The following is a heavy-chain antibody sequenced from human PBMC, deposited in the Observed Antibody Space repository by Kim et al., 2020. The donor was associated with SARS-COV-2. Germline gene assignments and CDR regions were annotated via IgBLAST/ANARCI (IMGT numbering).Heavy chain of an antibody. CDR2: ISYDGSNK. CDR3: ARETRRIVVVYFDY. D-gene: IGHD3-22*01. Sequence: GSLRLSCAASGFTFSSYAMHWVRQAPGKGLEWVAVISYDGSNKYYADSVKCRFTISRDNSKNTLYLQMNSLRAEDTAVYYCARETRRIVVVYFDYWGQG. CDR1: GFTFSSYA. V-gene: IGHV3-30*04. J-gene: IGHJ4*02.